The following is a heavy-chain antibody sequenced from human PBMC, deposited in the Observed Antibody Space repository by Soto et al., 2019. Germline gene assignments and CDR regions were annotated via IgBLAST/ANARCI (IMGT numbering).Heavy chain of an antibody. CDR3: AKGQDIVVVPAAIGYYYYYGMDV. V-gene: IGHV3-23*01. CDR2: ISGSGGST. D-gene: IGHD2-2*01. CDR1: GFTFSSYA. Sequence: EVQLLESGGGLVQPGGSLRLSCAASGFTFSSYAMSWVRQAPGKGLEWVSAISGSGGSTYYAVSVKGRFTISTHNSKNTLDLQMHSLRAEDTAVYYCAKGQDIVVVPAAIGYYYYYGMDVWGQGTTVTVSS. J-gene: IGHJ6*02.